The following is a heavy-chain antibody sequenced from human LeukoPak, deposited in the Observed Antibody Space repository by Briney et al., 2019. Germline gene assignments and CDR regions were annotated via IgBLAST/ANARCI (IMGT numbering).Heavy chain of an antibody. CDR2: IIPIFGTA. Sequence: SVKVSCKASGGAFSSYALSWVRQAPGQGLEWMGRIIPIFGTANYAQKFQGRVTITADESTSTAYMELSSLRSEDTAIYYCARGGNTSDLYYGMDVWGQGTTVTVSS. V-gene: IGHV1-69*13. J-gene: IGHJ6*02. CDR1: GGAFSSYA. CDR3: ARGGNTSDLYYGMDV. D-gene: IGHD6-25*01.